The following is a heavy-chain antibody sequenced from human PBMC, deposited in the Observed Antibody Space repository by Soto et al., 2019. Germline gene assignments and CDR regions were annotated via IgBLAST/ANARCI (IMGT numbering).Heavy chain of an antibody. CDR1: GFTFSSYG. CDR2: ISYDGSNK. J-gene: IGHJ5*02. CDR3: ANDGGLRFLEGWFDP. Sequence: QVQLVESGGGVVQPGRSLRLSCAASGFTFSSYGMHWVRQAPGKGLEWVAVISYDGSNKYYADSVKGRFTISRDNSKNTLYLQINSLRAEDTAVYYCANDGGLRFLEGWFDPWGQGTLVTVSS. V-gene: IGHV3-30*18. D-gene: IGHD3-3*01.